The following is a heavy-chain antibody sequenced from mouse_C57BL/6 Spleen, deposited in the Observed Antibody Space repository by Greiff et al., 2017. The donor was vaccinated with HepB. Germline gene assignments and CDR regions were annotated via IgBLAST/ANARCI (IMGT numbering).Heavy chain of an antibody. CDR2: IYPGSGST. CDR1: GYTFTSYW. V-gene: IGHV1-55*01. CDR3: ARMVTGDYFDY. J-gene: IGHJ2*01. D-gene: IGHD2-13*01. Sequence: VQLQQSGAELVKPGASVKMSCKASGYTFTSYWITWVKQRPGQGLEWIGDIYPGSGSTNYNEKFKSKATLTVDTSSSTADMQLISLTSEDSAVYYCARMVTGDYFDYWGQGTTLTVSS.